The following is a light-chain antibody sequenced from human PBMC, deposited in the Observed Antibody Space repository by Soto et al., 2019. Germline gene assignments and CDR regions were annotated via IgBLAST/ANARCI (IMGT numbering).Light chain of an antibody. CDR3: QQYGSSPIT. J-gene: IGKJ5*01. Sequence: EIVMTQSPATLSVSPREIATLCFMASQSVSSNLAWYQQKPGQAPRLLIYGASSRATGIPDRFSGSGSGTDFTLTISRLEPEDFAVYYCQQYGSSPITFGQGTRLEIK. CDR1: QSVSSN. CDR2: GAS. V-gene: IGKV3-20*01.